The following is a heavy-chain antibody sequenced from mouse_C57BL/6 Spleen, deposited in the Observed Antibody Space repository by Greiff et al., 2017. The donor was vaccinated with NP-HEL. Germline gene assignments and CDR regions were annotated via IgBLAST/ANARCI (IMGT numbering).Heavy chain of an antibody. V-gene: IGHV1-82*01. Sequence: QVQLQQSGPELVKPGASVKISCKASGYAFSSSWMNWVKQRPGKGLEWIGRIYPGDGDTNYNGKFKGKATLTADKSSSTAYMQLSSLTSEDSAVYFCARGKDKGDYLDYWGKGTTLTVSS. CDR1: GYAFSSSW. CDR3: ARGKDKGDYLDY. CDR2: IYPGDGDT. J-gene: IGHJ2*01.